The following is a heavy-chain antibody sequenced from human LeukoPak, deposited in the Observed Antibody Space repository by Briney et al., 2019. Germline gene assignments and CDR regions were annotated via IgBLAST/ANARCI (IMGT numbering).Heavy chain of an antibody. Sequence: PGGSLRLSCAASGFTFSDYYMSWIRQAPGKGLEWVSYISSSGSTIYYADSVKGRFTISRDNAKNSLYLQMNSLRAEDTSVYYCARAACGGDCCSGFDYWGQGTLVTVSS. J-gene: IGHJ4*02. CDR3: ARAACGGDCCSGFDY. V-gene: IGHV3-11*04. D-gene: IGHD2-21*01. CDR2: ISSSGSTI. CDR1: GFTFSDYY.